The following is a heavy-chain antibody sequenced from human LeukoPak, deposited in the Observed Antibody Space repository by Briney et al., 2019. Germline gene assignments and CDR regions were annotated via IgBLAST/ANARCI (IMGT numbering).Heavy chain of an antibody. CDR1: VGSIISSSYY. J-gene: IGHJ3*02. D-gene: IGHD3-22*01. V-gene: IGHV4-39*01. CDR3: ARYDSSGYLDAFDI. Sequence: PSETLSLTCTVSVGSIISSSYYWGWIRQPPGRGLEWIGSRYYSGHTFYNPSLESRVTISVDTSKNHFSLMLTSVTAADTAVYYCARYDSSGYLDAFDIWGQGTMVTVSS. CDR2: RYYSGHT.